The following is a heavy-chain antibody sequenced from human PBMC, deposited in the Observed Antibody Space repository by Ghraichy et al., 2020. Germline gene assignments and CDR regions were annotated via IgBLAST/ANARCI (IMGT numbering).Heavy chain of an antibody. D-gene: IGHD5-18*01. CDR1: GFTFSSYE. J-gene: IGHJ4*02. V-gene: IGHV3-48*03. CDR2: ISSSGSTI. CDR3: ARIRGGYSYVFDY. Sequence: LSLTCAASGFTFSSYEMNWVRQAPGKGLEWLSYISSSGSTIYYADSVKGRVTISRDNTKNSLSLQMNSLRAEDTAVYYCARIRGGYSYVFDYWGQGTLVTVSS.